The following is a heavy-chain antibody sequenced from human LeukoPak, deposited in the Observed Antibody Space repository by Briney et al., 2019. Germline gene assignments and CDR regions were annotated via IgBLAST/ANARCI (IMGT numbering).Heavy chain of an antibody. CDR2: ISGSGGRA. J-gene: IGHJ4*02. D-gene: IGHD2-15*01. CDR1: GFTFSTSA. V-gene: IGHV3-23*01. Sequence: GGSLRLSCAASGFTFSTSAMSWVRQAPGKGLEWVSAISGSGGRAYFADSVEGRFTFSRDNSKNTLWLQMNSLKAEDTAVYYCARAGKAAAFDYWGQGTLVTVSS. CDR3: ARAGKAAAFDY.